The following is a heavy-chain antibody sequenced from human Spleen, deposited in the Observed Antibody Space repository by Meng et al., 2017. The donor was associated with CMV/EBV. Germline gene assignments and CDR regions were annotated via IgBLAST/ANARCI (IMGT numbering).Heavy chain of an antibody. CDR1: GFTFSSYA. J-gene: IGHJ4*02. D-gene: IGHD2-2*03. CDR3: AKDSAAGYPHFFEN. CDR2: LNGGASEV. Sequence: GESLKISCEASGFTFSSYAMTWVRQTPGKGLEWVSTLNGGASEVHYADPVKGRFTISRDDSRDTLYLQMHSLRAEDTAIYYCAKDSAAGYPHFFENWGQGALVTVSS. V-gene: IGHV3-23*01.